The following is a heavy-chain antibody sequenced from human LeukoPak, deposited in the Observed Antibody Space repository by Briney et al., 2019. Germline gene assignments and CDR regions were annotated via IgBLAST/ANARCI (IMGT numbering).Heavy chain of an antibody. CDR3: ASDHIGGSNYFEY. CDR2: ITPMSGTV. D-gene: IGHD3-16*01. V-gene: IGHV1-69*06. CDR1: GGSFRRYG. Sequence: SVKVTCKASGGSFRRYGINWVRQAPGQGLEWMGRITPMSGTVNYAQKFQGRVTSNADTSTSIAYLELGSLRSQDTAVYYCASDHIGGSNYFEYWGQGTLVTVSS. J-gene: IGHJ4*02.